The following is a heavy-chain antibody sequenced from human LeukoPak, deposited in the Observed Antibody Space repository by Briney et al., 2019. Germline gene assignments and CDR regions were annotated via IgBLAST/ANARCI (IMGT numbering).Heavy chain of an antibody. CDR3: ARGNRYGYWTQLSDRSKFDY. Sequence: SVKVSCKASGGTFSSYGISWVRQAPGQGLEWMGGIIPIFGTANYAQKFQGRVTITADESTSTAYMELSSLRSEDTAVYYCARGNRYGYWTQLSDRSKFDYWGQGTLVTVSS. D-gene: IGHD5-18*01. V-gene: IGHV1-69*13. J-gene: IGHJ4*02. CDR1: GGTFSSYG. CDR2: IIPIFGTA.